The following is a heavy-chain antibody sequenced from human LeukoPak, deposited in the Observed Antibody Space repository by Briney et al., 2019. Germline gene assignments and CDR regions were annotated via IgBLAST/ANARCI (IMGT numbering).Heavy chain of an antibody. Sequence: AGGSLRLSCAASGFTFSSYGMSWVRQAPGKGLEWVSAISGSGGSTYYADSVKGRFTISRDNSKNTLYLQMNSLRAEDTAVYYCAQLIVGATLGPIDYWGQGTLVTVSS. V-gene: IGHV3-23*01. CDR1: GFTFSSYG. D-gene: IGHD1-26*01. CDR2: ISGSGGST. J-gene: IGHJ4*02. CDR3: AQLIVGATLGPIDY.